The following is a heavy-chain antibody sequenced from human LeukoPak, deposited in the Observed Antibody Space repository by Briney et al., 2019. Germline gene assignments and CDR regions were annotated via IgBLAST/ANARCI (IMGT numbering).Heavy chain of an antibody. CDR2: IYYSGSI. Sequence: PSETLSLTCTVSGGSISSGSYYWGWIRQPPGKGLEWIGRIYYSGSIYYNPSLKSRVTISVDTSKNQFSLKLSSVTAAATAVYYCARHRGNSAYYYYYMDVWGKGTTVTISS. J-gene: IGHJ6*03. CDR1: GGSISSGSYY. V-gene: IGHV4-39*01. D-gene: IGHD3-10*01. CDR3: ARHRGNSAYYYYYMDV.